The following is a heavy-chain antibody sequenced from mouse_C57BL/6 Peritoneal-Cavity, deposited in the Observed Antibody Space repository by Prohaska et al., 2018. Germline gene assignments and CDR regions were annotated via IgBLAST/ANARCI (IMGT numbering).Heavy chain of an antibody. Sequence: EVQLVESGGGLVKPGGSLKLSCAASGFTFSSYAMSWVRQTPEKRLEWFATISYGGSYTYYPDNVKGRFTISRDNAKNNLYLQMSHLKSEDTAMYYCARETTVVAWYFDVWGTGTTVTVSS. CDR1: GFTFSSYA. J-gene: IGHJ1*03. CDR2: ISYGGSYT. D-gene: IGHD1-1*01. CDR3: ARETTVVAWYFDV. V-gene: IGHV5-4*01.